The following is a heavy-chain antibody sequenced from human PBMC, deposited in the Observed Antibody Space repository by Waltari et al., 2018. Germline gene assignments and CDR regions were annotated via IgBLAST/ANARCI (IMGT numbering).Heavy chain of an antibody. CDR2: INTDGSST. Sequence: EVQLVESGGGLVQPGESLRLSCAAPGFTFGSYWMHWVRQAPGKGLALVSRINTDGSSTSYADSVMGRSTISRDNAKNTLYLQMNSLTVDDTAVYYCAELSSSAFHIWGQGTMVTVSS. D-gene: IGHD1-7*01. V-gene: IGHV3-74*01. CDR3: AELSSSAFHI. J-gene: IGHJ3*02. CDR1: GFTFGSYW.